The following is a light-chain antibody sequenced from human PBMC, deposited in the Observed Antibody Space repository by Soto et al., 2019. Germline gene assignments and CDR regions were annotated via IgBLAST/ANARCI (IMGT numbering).Light chain of an antibody. J-gene: IGKJ1*01. Sequence: EIVLTQSPATLSLSPGERATLSCRASQSIASYLAWYQHRPGQAPRLLVYDASKRATDIPARFSGSGSGTDFTLTISSLEPEDFAVYYCQPRTNWPPTWTFGQGTKVEIK. V-gene: IGKV3-11*01. CDR2: DAS. CDR3: QPRTNWPPTWT. CDR1: QSIASY.